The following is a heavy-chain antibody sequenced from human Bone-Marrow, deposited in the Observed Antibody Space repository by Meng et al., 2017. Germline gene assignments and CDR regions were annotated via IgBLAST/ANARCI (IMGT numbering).Heavy chain of an antibody. V-gene: IGHV3-23*01. CDR1: GFTFSSYA. D-gene: IGHD5-18*01. J-gene: IGHJ2*01. CDR3: ARSAGIQLWLFGPNWYFDL. CDR2: ISGSGGST. Sequence: GESLKISCAASGFTFSSYAMSWVRQAPGKGLEWVSAISGSGGSTYYADSVKGRFTISRDNSKNTLYLQMTSLRAEDTAVYYCARSAGIQLWLFGPNWYFDLWGRGTLVTVSS.